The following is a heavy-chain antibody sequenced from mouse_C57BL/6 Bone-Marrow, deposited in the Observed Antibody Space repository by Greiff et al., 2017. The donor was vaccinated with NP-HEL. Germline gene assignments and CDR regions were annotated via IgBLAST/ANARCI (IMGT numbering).Heavy chain of an antibody. CDR1: GYTFTSYW. D-gene: IGHD4-1*01. CDR2: IYPGNSDT. V-gene: IGHV1-5*01. J-gene: IGHJ2*01. Sequence: EVHLVESGTVLARPGASVKMSCKTSGYTFTSYWMHWVKQRPGQGLEWIGAIYPGNSDTSYNQKFKGKAKLTAVTSASTAYMELSSLTNEDSAVYYCTRHWPYFDYWGQGTTLTVSS. CDR3: TRHWPYFDY.